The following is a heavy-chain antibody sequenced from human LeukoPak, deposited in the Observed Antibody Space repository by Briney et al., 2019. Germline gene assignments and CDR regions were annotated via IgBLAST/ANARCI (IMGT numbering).Heavy chain of an antibody. D-gene: IGHD3-22*01. J-gene: IGHJ4*02. CDR3: ARAKDSSGYYLLYYFDY. Sequence: GASVKVSCKASGYTFTSYGISWVRQAPGQGLEWMGWISAYNGNTNYARKLQGRVTMTTDTSASTAYMELRSLRSDDTAVYCCARAKDSSGYYLLYYFDYWGQGTLVTVSS. V-gene: IGHV1-18*01. CDR2: ISAYNGNT. CDR1: GYTFTSYG.